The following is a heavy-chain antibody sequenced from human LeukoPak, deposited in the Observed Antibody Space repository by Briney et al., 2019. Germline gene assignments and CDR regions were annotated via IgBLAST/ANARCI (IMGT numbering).Heavy chain of an antibody. D-gene: IGHD1-26*01. CDR2: IIPIFGAA. CDR1: GVTFSTYA. CDR3: AIAKVGGPTYYYMDV. V-gene: IGHV1-69*05. Sequence: SVKVSCKASGVTFSTYAINWVRQAPGRGLEWMGGIIPIFGAADYAQKFQGRVTITTDESTNTAYMELSSLTSEDTAVYYCAIAKVGGPTYYYMDVWGTGTTVTVSS. J-gene: IGHJ6*03.